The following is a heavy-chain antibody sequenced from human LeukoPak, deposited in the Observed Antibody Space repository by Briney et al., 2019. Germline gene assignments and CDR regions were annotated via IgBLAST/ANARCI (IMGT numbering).Heavy chain of an antibody. Sequence: GGSLRLSCAASGFTFSSYSMNWVRQAPGKGLEWVSSISSSSSYIYYADSVKGRFTISRDNAKNSLYLQMNSLRAEDTAVYYCARDRFDIVVVPAAIGAFDIWGQGTMVTVSS. CDR1: GFTFSSYS. CDR2: ISSSSSYI. J-gene: IGHJ3*02. CDR3: ARDRFDIVVVPAAIGAFDI. V-gene: IGHV3-21*01. D-gene: IGHD2-2*02.